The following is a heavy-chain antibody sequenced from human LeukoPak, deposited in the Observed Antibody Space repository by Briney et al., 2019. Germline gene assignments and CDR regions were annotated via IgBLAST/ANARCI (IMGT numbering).Heavy chain of an antibody. CDR1: GFTFSSYG. CDR3: AKQVDYDISWFDP. D-gene: IGHD3-9*01. CDR2: IRYDGSNK. V-gene: IGHV3-30*02. J-gene: IGHJ5*02. Sequence: GGSLRLSCAASGFTFSSYGMHWVRQAPGKGLEWVAFIRYDGSNKNYADSVKGRFTISRDNSKNTLYLQMNSLRPEDTAVYYCAKQVDYDISWFDPWGQGTLVTVSS.